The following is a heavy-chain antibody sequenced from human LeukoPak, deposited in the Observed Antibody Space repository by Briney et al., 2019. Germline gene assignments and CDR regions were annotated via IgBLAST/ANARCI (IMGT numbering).Heavy chain of an antibody. Sequence: PSETLSLTCTVSGGSISRYYWSWIRQPPGKGLEWIGYIYYSGSTNYNPSLQSRVTISVDTSKNQFSLKLRSVTAADTAVYYCARDRPRNYYDSSGGYYGTDVWGQGTTVTVSS. CDR2: IYYSGST. CDR1: GGSISRYY. J-gene: IGHJ6*02. V-gene: IGHV4-59*01. D-gene: IGHD3-22*01. CDR3: ARDRPRNYYDSSGGYYGTDV.